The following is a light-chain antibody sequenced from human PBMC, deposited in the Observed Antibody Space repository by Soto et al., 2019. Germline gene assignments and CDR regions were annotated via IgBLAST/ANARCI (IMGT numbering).Light chain of an antibody. V-gene: IGKV3-15*01. Sequence: IVSTHSPAILSVSPRERATLSCRASPRIRRGLGWYQQKTGKATRXLIYXASTRATGIPAMFSGSGYGKEFILSITCLQPDYVETYYWQQWFGKWTFGQGTKVDI. CDR3: QQWFGKWT. J-gene: IGKJ1*01. CDR1: PRIRRG. CDR2: XAS.